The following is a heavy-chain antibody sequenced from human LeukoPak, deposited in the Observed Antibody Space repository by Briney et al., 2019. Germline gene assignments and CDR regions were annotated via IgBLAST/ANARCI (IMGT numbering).Heavy chain of an antibody. Sequence: PGASVKVSCKASGYTFTGYYVHWVRQAPGQRLEWMGWINPNSGGTNYAQKFQGRVTMTKDTSVSAAYMELSRLRSDDTAVYYCATARYYYDSSGYYSHYFDYWGQGTLVTVSS. V-gene: IGHV1-2*02. J-gene: IGHJ4*02. D-gene: IGHD3-22*01. CDR3: ATARYYYDSSGYYSHYFDY. CDR2: INPNSGGT. CDR1: GYTFTGYY.